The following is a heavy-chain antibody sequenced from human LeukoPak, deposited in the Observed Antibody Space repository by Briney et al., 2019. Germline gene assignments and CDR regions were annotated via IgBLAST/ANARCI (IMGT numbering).Heavy chain of an antibody. CDR1: GFIFNSHA. CDR3: AKIRDYGGRWDFDY. CDR2: ISGSGGST. D-gene: IGHD4-23*01. V-gene: IGHV3-23*01. J-gene: IGHJ4*02. Sequence: GGYLRLSCAASGFIFNSHAMSWVRQAPGKGLEWVSAISGSGGSTYYADSVNGRFTISIDNSKNTLYLQMNSLRADDTAVYYCAKIRDYGGRWDFDYWGQGTLVTVSS.